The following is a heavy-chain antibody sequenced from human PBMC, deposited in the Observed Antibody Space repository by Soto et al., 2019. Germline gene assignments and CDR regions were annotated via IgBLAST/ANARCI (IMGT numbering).Heavy chain of an antibody. CDR2: INPNGGST. CDR3: ARGLGLGDY. V-gene: IGHV1-46*04. D-gene: IGHD3-9*01. CDR1: GYTFTSYY. J-gene: IGHJ4*02. Sequence: QVQLVQSGAEVKKPGASVKLSCKASGYTFTSYYIHWVRQAPGQGLEWIGIINPNGGSTNYAYTLKLRLNVTRDTSTATVYMEMGALTSEDTAVYYCARGLGLGDYWGQGTLVTVSS.